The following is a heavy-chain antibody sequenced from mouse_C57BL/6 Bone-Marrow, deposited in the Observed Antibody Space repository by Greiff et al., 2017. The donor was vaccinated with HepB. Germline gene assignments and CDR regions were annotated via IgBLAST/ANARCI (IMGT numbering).Heavy chain of an antibody. J-gene: IGHJ2*01. CDR2: IHPNSGST. Sequence: VQLQQPGAELVKPGASVKLSCKASGYTFTSYWMHWVKQRPGQGLEWIGIIHPNSGSTNYNEKFKSKATLTVDKSSSTAYLQLSSLTSEDSAVYYCARNATTDLYYFDYWGQGTTLTVSS. V-gene: IGHV1-64*01. D-gene: IGHD1-1*01. CDR3: ARNATTDLYYFDY. CDR1: GYTFTSYW.